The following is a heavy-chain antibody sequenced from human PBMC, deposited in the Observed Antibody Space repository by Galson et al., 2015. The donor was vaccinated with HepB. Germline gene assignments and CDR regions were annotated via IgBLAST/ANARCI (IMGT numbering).Heavy chain of an antibody. CDR1: GGTFSSYT. J-gene: IGHJ2*01. D-gene: IGHD6-19*01. Sequence: SVKVSCKASGGTFSSYTISWVRQAPGQGLEWMGWISAYNGNTNYAQKLQGRVTMTTDTSTSTAYMELRSLRSDDTAVYYCARGGSGWYNNWYFDLWGRGTLVTVSS. V-gene: IGHV1-18*01. CDR2: ISAYNGNT. CDR3: ARGGSGWYNNWYFDL.